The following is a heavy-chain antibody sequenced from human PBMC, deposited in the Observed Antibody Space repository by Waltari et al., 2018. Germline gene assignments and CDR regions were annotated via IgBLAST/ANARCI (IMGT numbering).Heavy chain of an antibody. Sequence: EVQLVESGGGLVQPGGSLRLSCAASGFSFSSYSMNWVRQDPGKGLGWVSYISSSSSTIFYADSVKGRFTISRGNAKNSLFLQMHSLRVEDTAVYYCARSGSGTSRGFDYWGQGTLVTVSS. CDR2: ISSSSSTI. CDR1: GFSFSSYS. V-gene: IGHV3-48*01. J-gene: IGHJ4*02. CDR3: ARSGSGTSRGFDY. D-gene: IGHD3-10*01.